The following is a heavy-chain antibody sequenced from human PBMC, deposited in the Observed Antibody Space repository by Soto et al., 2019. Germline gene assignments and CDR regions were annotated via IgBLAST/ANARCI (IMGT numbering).Heavy chain of an antibody. CDR3: AKPSSSSSLYYYYGMDV. CDR1: GFTFSSYA. Sequence: GGSLRLSCAASGFTFSSYAMSWVRQAPGKGLEWVSAISGSGGSTYYADSVKGRFTISRGNSKNTLYLQMNSLRAEDTAVYYCAKPSSSSSLYYYYGMDVWGQGTTVAVSS. CDR2: ISGSGGST. J-gene: IGHJ6*02. V-gene: IGHV3-23*01. D-gene: IGHD6-6*01.